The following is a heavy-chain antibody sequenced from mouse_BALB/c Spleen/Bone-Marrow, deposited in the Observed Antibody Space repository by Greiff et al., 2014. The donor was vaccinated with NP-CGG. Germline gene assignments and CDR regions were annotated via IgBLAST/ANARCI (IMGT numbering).Heavy chain of an antibody. V-gene: IGHV1S81*02. CDR3: ARWGSSYWYFDV. J-gene: IGHJ1*01. CDR2: INPSNGRT. Sequence: VQLQQSGAELVKPGASVKLSCKASGYTFTSYWMHWVKQRPGQGLEWIGEINPSNGRTNYNEKFKSKATLTVDKSSSTAYIQLSSLTSEVSAVYYGARWGSSYWYFDVWGAGTTVTVSS. CDR1: GYTFTSYW.